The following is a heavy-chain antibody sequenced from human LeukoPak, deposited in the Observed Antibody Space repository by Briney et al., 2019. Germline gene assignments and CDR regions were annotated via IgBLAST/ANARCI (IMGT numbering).Heavy chain of an antibody. CDR2: ISSSGST. CDR1: GDSISSGDYY. J-gene: IGHJ4*02. V-gene: IGHV4-61*02. CDR3: ARDAKYYYGSRTFFFFEY. D-gene: IGHD3-10*01. Sequence: SETLSLTCTVSGDSISSGDYYWSWIRQPAGKGLEWIGRISSSGSTNYNPSLKSRVTISLDTSRNQFSLKLNSVTAADTAVYYCARDAKYYYGSRTFFFFEYWGQGTLLTVSS.